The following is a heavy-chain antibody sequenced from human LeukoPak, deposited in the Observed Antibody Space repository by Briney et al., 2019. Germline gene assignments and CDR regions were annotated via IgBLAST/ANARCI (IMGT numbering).Heavy chain of an antibody. J-gene: IGHJ4*02. CDR1: GFTFSYYS. CDR2: INSISGEI. Sequence: GGSLRLSCVASGFTFSYYSMNWVRQAPGKGREWVSYINSISGEIWYADSVKGRFTISRDDAKNSMYLQMNSLRDEDTAVYYCARDHGYAFDYWGQGNLVTASS. CDR3: ARDHGYAFDY. D-gene: IGHD5-12*01. V-gene: IGHV3-48*02.